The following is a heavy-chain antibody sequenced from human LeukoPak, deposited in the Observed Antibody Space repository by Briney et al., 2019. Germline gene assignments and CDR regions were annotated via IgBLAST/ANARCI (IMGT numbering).Heavy chain of an antibody. CDR1: GFTFSSYA. Sequence: PGGSLRLSCAASGFTFSSYAMSWVRQAPGKGLEWVSAISGSGGSTYYADSVKGRFTISRDNSKNTLYPQMNSLRAEDTAVYYCAKDTTEYSSGWYDYWGQGTLVTVSS. D-gene: IGHD6-19*01. J-gene: IGHJ4*02. CDR2: ISGSGGST. V-gene: IGHV3-23*01. CDR3: AKDTTEYSSGWYDY.